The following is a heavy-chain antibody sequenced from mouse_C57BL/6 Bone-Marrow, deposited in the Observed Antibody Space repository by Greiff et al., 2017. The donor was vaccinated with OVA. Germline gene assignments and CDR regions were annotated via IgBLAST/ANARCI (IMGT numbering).Heavy chain of an antibody. CDR1: GYTFTSYW. V-gene: IGHV1-64*01. CDR2: IHPNSGST. J-gene: IGHJ4*01. CDR3: ASGDYSNYDYYAMDY. Sequence: QVQLQQSGAELVKPGASVKLSCKASGYTFTSYWMHWVKQRPGQGLEWIGMIHPNSGSTNYNEKFKSKATLTVDKSSSTAYMQLSSLTSEDSAVYYCASGDYSNYDYYAMDYWGQGTSVTVSS. D-gene: IGHD2-5*01.